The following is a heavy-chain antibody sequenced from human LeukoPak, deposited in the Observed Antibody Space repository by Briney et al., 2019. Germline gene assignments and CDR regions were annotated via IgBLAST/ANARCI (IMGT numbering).Heavy chain of an antibody. CDR1: GLTFSSYA. CDR3: ARDRGYSGYVTYAFDI. CDR2: ISYDGSNK. V-gene: IGHV3-30-3*01. J-gene: IGHJ3*02. Sequence: PGGSLRLSCAASGLTFSSYAMHWVRQAPGKGLEWVAVISYDGSNKYYADSVKGRFTISRDNSKNTLYLQMNSLRAEDTAVYYCARDRGYSGYVTYAFDIWGQGTMVTVSS. D-gene: IGHD5-12*01.